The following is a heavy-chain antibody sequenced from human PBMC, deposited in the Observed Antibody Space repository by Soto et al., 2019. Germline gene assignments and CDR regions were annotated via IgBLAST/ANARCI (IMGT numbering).Heavy chain of an antibody. J-gene: IGHJ4*02. CDR2: ISSSGSTI. V-gene: IGHV3-48*03. CDR3: ARGGYCSSTCCYTRLFDY. Sequence: PGGSLRLSCAASGFTFSSYEMNWVRQAPGKGLEWVSYISSSGSTIYYADSVKGRFTISRDNAKNSLYLQMNSLRAEDTAVYYCARGGYCSSTCCYTRLFDYWGQGTLVTVSS. CDR1: GFTFSSYE. D-gene: IGHD2-2*02.